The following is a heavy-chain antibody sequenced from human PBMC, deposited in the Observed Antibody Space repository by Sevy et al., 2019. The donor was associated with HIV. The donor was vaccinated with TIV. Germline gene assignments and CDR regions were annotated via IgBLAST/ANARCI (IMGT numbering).Heavy chain of an antibody. D-gene: IGHD3-22*01. Sequence: ASVKVSCKVSGYTFTSYGISWVRQAPGQGLEWMGWISAYNGNKNYAQKLQGRVTMTTDTSTSTAYMELRSLRSDDTAVYYCARDQSIITMIVVGLQEDRDYYGMDVWGQGTTVTVSS. V-gene: IGHV1-18*01. CDR2: ISAYNGNK. CDR3: ARDQSIITMIVVGLQEDRDYYGMDV. CDR1: GYTFTSYG. J-gene: IGHJ6*02.